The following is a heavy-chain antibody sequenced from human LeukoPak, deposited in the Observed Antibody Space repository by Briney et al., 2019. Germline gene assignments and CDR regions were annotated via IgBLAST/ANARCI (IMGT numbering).Heavy chain of an antibody. CDR1: GGSSSSYY. CDR3: ARLLDYDNSGDPDTLDI. CDR2: MHYSGRT. Sequence: SETLSLTCTVSGGSSSSYYWSWIRKSPGKGLEWIAYMHYSGRTNHNPSLQSRVTISLDTSKNHFSLQLRSVTAADTAVYHCARLLDYDNSGDPDTLDIWGQGTMVTVSS. J-gene: IGHJ3*02. D-gene: IGHD3-22*01. V-gene: IGHV4-59*01.